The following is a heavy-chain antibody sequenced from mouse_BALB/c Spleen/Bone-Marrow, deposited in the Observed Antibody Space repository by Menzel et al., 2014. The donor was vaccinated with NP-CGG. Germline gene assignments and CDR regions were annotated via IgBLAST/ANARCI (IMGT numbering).Heavy chain of an antibody. D-gene: IGHD1-1*01. CDR2: IDPANGNT. CDR1: GFNIKDPY. Sequence: EVKLVESGAELVKPGASVKLSCTASGFNIKDPYMHWVKQRPEQGLEWIGRIDPANGNTKYDPKFQGKATITADTSSNTAYLQLSSLTSEDTAVYYCASYYYGRWFTYWGQGTLVTVSA. CDR3: ASYYYGRWFTY. V-gene: IGHV14-3*02. J-gene: IGHJ3*01.